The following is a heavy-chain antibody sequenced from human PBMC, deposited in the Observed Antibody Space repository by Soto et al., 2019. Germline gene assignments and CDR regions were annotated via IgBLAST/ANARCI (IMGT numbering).Heavy chain of an antibody. CDR3: ARDKGYCSDTSCPDFDY. V-gene: IGHV1-69*04. CDR1: GGTLSSYT. CDR2: VIPNLGVT. J-gene: IGHJ4*02. D-gene: IGHD2-15*01. Sequence: GASVKVSSKAPGGTLSSYTFSWARQAPGQGLEWMGRVIPNLGVTNYAKKFQGRFTIVVDTSTSTAYMELNSLRYEDTAVYYCARDKGYCSDTSCPDFDYWGQGTLVTVSS.